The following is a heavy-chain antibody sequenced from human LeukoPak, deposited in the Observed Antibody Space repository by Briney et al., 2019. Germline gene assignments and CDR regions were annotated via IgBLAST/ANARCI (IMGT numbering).Heavy chain of an antibody. Sequence: GGSLRLSCAASGFSFSTYWMTWVRQAPGKGLEWVANIKQDGSEKNYVDSVKGRFTISRDNAKNSLYLQTNSLRADDTAVYYCARAYIIDYGGQGTLVTVSS. J-gene: IGHJ4*02. CDR2: IKQDGSEK. CDR3: ARAYIIDY. V-gene: IGHV3-7*01. D-gene: IGHD1-14*01. CDR1: GFSFSTYW.